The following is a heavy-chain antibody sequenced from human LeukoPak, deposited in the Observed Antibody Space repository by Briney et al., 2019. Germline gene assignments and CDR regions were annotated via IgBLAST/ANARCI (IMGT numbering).Heavy chain of an antibody. D-gene: IGHD2-21*01. CDR2: INPNNGDT. Sequence: VASVKVSCKASGYTFTAQYMHWVRQAPGQGLEWMGWINPNNGDTKYAQSFLGRVTMTGDTSTTTAYMELSSLRSDDTAVYFCASYPRSIPTPPLDYWGQGTLVTVSS. CDR3: ASYPRSIPTPPLDY. V-gene: IGHV1-2*02. J-gene: IGHJ4*02. CDR1: GYTFTAQY.